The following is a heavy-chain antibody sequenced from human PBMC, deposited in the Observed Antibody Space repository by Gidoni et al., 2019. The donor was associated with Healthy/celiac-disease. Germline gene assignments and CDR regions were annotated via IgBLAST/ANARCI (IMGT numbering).Heavy chain of an antibody. Sequence: HVQLVQSGAEVKKPGASVKVSCKASGSTFTSYYMHWVRQAPGQGLEWMGIINPSGGSTSYAQKFQGRVTMTRDTSTSTVYMELSSLRSEDTAVYYCARDLQQLWSSLDVWGQGTTVTVSS. CDR3: ARDLQQLWSSLDV. CDR1: GSTFTSYY. J-gene: IGHJ6*02. V-gene: IGHV1-46*01. D-gene: IGHD6-13*01. CDR2: INPSGGST.